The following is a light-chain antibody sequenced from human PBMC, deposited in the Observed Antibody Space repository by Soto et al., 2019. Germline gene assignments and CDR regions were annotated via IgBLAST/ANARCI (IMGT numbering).Light chain of an antibody. CDR2: GNS. CDR3: QSYDSRLSGWV. CDR1: SSNIGAGYD. J-gene: IGLJ3*02. Sequence: QSLLTQLPSVSGAPGQRVTISCTGTSSNIGAGYDVHWYQQLPGTAPKLLIYGNSNRPSGVPDRFSGSKSGTSASLAITGLQAEDEADYYCQSYDSRLSGWVFGGGNQLTXL. V-gene: IGLV1-40*01.